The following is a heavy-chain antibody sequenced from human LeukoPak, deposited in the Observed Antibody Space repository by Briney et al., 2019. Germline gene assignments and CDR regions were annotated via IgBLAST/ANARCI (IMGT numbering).Heavy chain of an antibody. CDR3: ARDYDILTGPFDP. D-gene: IGHD3-9*01. CDR2: IIPIFGTA. Sequence: SVKVSCKASGGTFSSYDISWVRQAPGQGLEWMRGIIPIFGTANYAQKFQGRVTITADKSTSTAYMELSSLRSEDTAVYYCARDYDILTGPFDPWGQGTLVTVSS. CDR1: GGTFSSYD. J-gene: IGHJ5*02. V-gene: IGHV1-69*06.